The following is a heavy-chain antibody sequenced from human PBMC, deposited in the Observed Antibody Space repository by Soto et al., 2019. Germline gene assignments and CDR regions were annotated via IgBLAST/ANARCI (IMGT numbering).Heavy chain of an antibody. Sequence: QITLKESGPTLVKPTQTLTLTCTFSGFSLTTSKEAVGYIRNPPGKALEWLALIYWNDEIHYTPSLQTRLTITKDTSKNQVVLRMTNMDPVDTATYYCAHRRGGTFDYWGQGTLLTVSS. CDR1: GFSLTTSKEA. V-gene: IGHV2-5*01. J-gene: IGHJ4*02. CDR3: AHRRGGTFDY. D-gene: IGHD1-26*01. CDR2: IYWNDEI.